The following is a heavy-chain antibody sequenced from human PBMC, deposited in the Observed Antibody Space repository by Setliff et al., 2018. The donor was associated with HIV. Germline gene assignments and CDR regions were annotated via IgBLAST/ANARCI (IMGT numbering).Heavy chain of an antibody. CDR3: VRVPHSTTTVTAFHWFDP. CDR2: IHHSGST. J-gene: IGHJ5*02. V-gene: IGHV4-38-2*02. Sequence: NPSETLSLTCSVSGYSISRGYYWGWIRQPPGKGLEWIGSIHHSGSTYYNPSLKSRVTISVDTSKNQFSLNLSSVTAVDTAVYYCVRVPHSTTTVTAFHWFDPWGQGTLVTVSS. CDR1: GYSISRGYY. D-gene: IGHD4-17*01.